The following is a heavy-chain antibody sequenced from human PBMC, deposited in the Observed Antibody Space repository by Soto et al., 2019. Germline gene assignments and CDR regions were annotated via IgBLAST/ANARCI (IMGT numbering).Heavy chain of an antibody. CDR1: GGTFRTYT. D-gene: IGHD6-19*01. J-gene: IGHJ5*02. CDR2: IIPILDVA. V-gene: IGHV1-69*02. CDR3: ARSIQEEIGVAGPKDIWFDP. Sequence: QVQLVQSGAEVKRPGSSVKVSCQTSGGTFRTYTINWVRQAPGQGLEWMGRIIPILDVANYAQKFQGRVTITADKSTSTAHMELTSLRYEDTAVYYCARSIQEEIGVAGPKDIWFDPWGQGTLVTVSS.